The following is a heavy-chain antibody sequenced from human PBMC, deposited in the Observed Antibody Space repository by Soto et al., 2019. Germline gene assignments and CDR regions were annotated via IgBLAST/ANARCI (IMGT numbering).Heavy chain of an antibody. CDR3: ARDGWDYYVAESHDYCYYMDV. J-gene: IGHJ6*03. Sequence: EVQLVESGGGLVKPGGSLRLSCAASGVTFSTYSMNWVRQAPGKGLEWVSYISSSSSFIKYADSVQGRFTISRDNAKKSAFLQMNSLRVEDTAVYYCARDGWDYYVAESHDYCYYMDVWGKGTTVTVSS. D-gene: IGHD3-10*01. CDR1: GVTFSTYS. V-gene: IGHV3-21*01. CDR2: ISSSSSFI.